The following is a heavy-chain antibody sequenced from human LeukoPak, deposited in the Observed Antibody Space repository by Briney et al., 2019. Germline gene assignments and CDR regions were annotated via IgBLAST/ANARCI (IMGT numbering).Heavy chain of an antibody. CDR2: ISDSGGST. V-gene: IGHV3-64D*09. CDR1: EFPFSSYA. D-gene: IGHD2-15*01. CDR3: VRGYSFGPYGMDV. Sequence: GGSLRLSRSASEFPFSSYAMHWVRQAPGKGLEYVSAISDSGGSTYYADSVKGRFTISRDNSKNTLYLQMSSLRAEDTAVYFCVRGYSFGPYGMDVWGQGTTVTVSS. J-gene: IGHJ6*02.